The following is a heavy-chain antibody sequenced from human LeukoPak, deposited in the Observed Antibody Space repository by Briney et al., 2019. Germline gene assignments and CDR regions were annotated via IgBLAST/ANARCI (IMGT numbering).Heavy chain of an antibody. CDR3: AKDAERGFDFSNSLQS. Sequence: GGSLRLSCATSGFTFSHYAMHWVRQAPGKGLEWVAVIWNDGSDKYYGDSVKGRFTISRDNSKKSVYLQLSSLRVEDTAVYYCAKDAERGFDFSNSLQSWGQGTLVTVSS. CDR2: IWNDGSDK. CDR1: GFTFSHYA. J-gene: IGHJ4*02. V-gene: IGHV3-33*06. D-gene: IGHD4-11*01.